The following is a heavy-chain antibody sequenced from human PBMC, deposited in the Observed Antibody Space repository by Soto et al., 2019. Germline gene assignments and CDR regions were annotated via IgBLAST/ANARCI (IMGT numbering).Heavy chain of an antibody. D-gene: IGHD4-4*01. CDR3: ARDKGTVTRPNYYYYGMDV. CDR1: GFTFSSYW. J-gene: IGHJ6*02. V-gene: IGHV3-7*03. Sequence: PGGSLRLSCAASGFTFSSYWMSWVRQAPGKGLEWVANIKQDGSEKYYVDSVKGRFTISRDNAKNSLYLQMNSLRAEDTAVYYCARDKGTVTRPNYYYYGMDVWGQGTTVTVSS. CDR2: IKQDGSEK.